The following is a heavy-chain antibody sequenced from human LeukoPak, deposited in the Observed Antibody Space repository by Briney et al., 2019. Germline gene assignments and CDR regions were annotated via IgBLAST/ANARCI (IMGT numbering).Heavy chain of an antibody. J-gene: IGHJ3*01. CDR2: ITSKAYGGTT. CDR3: TRLPMGGAFDF. V-gene: IGHV3-49*04. Sequence: GGSLRLSCAASGFTFSSNWMHWVRQAPGKGLEWVGFITSKAYGGTTEYAASVKGRFTISRDDSKSIAYLQMNSLKTEDTAVYYCTRLPMGGAFDFWGQGTMVTVSS. CDR1: GFTFSSNW. D-gene: IGHD3-10*01.